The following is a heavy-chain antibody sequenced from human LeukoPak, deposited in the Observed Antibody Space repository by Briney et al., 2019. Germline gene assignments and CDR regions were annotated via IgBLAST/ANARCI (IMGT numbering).Heavy chain of an antibody. Sequence: GGSLRLSCAASGFTFISYWMHWVRQAPGKGLVWDSRINSDGSSTRYADSVKGRFTMSRDNAKNSLYPQMNSLRAEDTAVYYCARTQNWYYFDYWGQGTLVTVSS. CDR2: INSDGSST. J-gene: IGHJ4*02. CDR1: GFTFISYW. V-gene: IGHV3-74*01. D-gene: IGHD2/OR15-2a*01. CDR3: ARTQNWYYFDY.